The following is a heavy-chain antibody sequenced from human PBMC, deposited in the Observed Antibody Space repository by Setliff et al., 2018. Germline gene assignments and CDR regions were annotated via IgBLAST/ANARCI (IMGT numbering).Heavy chain of an antibody. V-gene: IGHV1-69*05. CDR2: IIPIFGTA. CDR3: ASRKYYYDSSGYYYGDAFDI. J-gene: IGHJ3*02. Sequence: ASVKVSCKASGGTFSSYATSWVRQAPGQGLEWMGGIIPIFGTANYAQKFQGRVTITTDESTSTAYTELSSLRSEDTAVYYCASRKYYYDSSGYYYGDAFDIWGQGTMVTVSS. CDR1: GGTFSSYA. D-gene: IGHD3-22*01.